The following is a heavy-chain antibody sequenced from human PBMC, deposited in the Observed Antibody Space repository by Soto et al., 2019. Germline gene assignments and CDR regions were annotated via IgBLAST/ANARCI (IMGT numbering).Heavy chain of an antibody. D-gene: IGHD2-15*01. Sequence: DVRLVESGGGLVQPGGSLRLSCGASGFTFIDSWMTWVRQVPGKGLVWVANINRDGSVTNYVDSMGRRCTISRDNARSLVHLHTTSLRTDDTAIYHCVKEFRSGGSLWGQGSLVTVSS. CDR3: VKEFRSGGSL. J-gene: IGHJ4*02. V-gene: IGHV3-7*01. CDR2: INRDGSVT. CDR1: GFTFIDSW.